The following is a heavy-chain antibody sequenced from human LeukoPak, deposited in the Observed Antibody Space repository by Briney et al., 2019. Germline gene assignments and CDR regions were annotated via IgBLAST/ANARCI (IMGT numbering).Heavy chain of an antibody. V-gene: IGHV4-39*07. CDR3: AIGTAMVYGNFDY. Sequence: SETLSLTCTVSGGSSSSTSYYWGWIRQPPGKGLEWIGSIYYSGSTYYNPSLKSRVTISVDTSKNQFSLKLSSVTAADTAVYYCAIGTAMVYGNFDYWGQGTLVTVSS. J-gene: IGHJ4*02. CDR1: GGSSSSTSYY. CDR2: IYYSGST. D-gene: IGHD5-18*01.